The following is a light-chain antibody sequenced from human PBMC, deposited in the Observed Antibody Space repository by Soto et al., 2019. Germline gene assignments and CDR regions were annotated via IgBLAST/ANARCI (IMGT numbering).Light chain of an antibody. CDR3: SAHTYGALV. CDR2: EVS. Sequence: QSVLTQPASVSGSPGQSITISCTGTSSDVGRSNHVFWYQQHPGKAPKLIIYEVSSRPSGVSNRFSGSKSGNMASLTISGLQAEDEADYYCSAHTYGALVFGGGTKLTVL. V-gene: IGLV2-14*01. CDR1: SSDVGRSNH. J-gene: IGLJ2*01.